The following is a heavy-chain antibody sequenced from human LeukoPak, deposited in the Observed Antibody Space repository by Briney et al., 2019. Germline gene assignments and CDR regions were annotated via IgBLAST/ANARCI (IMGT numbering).Heavy chain of an antibody. V-gene: IGHV3-21*01. Sequence: PGGSLRLSCAASGFTFSSYSMNWVRQAPGKGLEWVSSISSSSSYIYYADSVKGRFTISRDNAKNSLYLQMNSLRAEDTAVYYCARRLRVPYDSSGHSTWGQGTLVTVSS. CDR3: ARRLRVPYDSSGHST. D-gene: IGHD3-22*01. J-gene: IGHJ5*02. CDR1: GFTFSSYS. CDR2: ISSSSSYI.